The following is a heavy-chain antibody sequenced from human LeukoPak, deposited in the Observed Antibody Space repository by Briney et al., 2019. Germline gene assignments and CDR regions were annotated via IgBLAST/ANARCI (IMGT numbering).Heavy chain of an antibody. D-gene: IGHD3-16*01. J-gene: IGHJ3*02. V-gene: IGHV1-8*01. CDR1: GYTFTSYD. CDR3: ARDPFRGLRDAFDI. CDR2: MNPNSGNT. Sequence: ASVKVSCKASGYTFTSYDINWVRQATGQGLEWMGWMNPNSGNTGYAQKFQGRVTMTRNTSISTAYMELSSLRSEDTAVYYCARDPFRGLRDAFDIWGQGTMVTVSS.